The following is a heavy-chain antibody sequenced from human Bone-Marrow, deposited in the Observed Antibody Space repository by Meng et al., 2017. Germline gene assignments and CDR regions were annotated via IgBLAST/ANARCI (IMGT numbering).Heavy chain of an antibody. V-gene: IGHV1-2*06. J-gene: IGHJ4*02. D-gene: IGHD3-22*01. CDR2: INPNSGGT. CDR3: ARGYDSSGYYYDAYYFDY. Sequence: ASVKVSCKASGYTFTGYYMHWVRQAPGQGLEWMGRINPNSGGTNYAQKFQGRVTMTRDTSISTAYMELSSLRSEDTAVFYCARGYDSSGYYYDAYYFDYWGQGTLVTVS. CDR1: GYTFTGYY.